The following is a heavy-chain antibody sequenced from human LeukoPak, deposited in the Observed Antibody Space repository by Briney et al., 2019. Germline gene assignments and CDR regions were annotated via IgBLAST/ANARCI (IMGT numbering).Heavy chain of an antibody. Sequence: GASVKVSCKASGYTFTSYGISWVRQAPGQGLEWMGWISACNGNTNYAQKLQGRVTMTTDTSTSTAYMELRSLRSDDTAVYYCASHDGWGGYGAFDIWGQGTMVAVSS. CDR1: GYTFTSYG. J-gene: IGHJ3*02. CDR3: ASHDGWGGYGAFDI. D-gene: IGHD5-12*01. V-gene: IGHV1-18*01. CDR2: ISACNGNT.